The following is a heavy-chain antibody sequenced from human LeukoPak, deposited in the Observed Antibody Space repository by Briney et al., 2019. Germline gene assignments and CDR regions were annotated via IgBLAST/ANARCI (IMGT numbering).Heavy chain of an antibody. D-gene: IGHD2-2*01. CDR1: GFTFSSCS. CDR2: ISSSSSYI. Sequence: PGGSLRLSCAASGFTFSSCSMNWVRQAPGKGLEWVSSISSSSSYIYYADSVKGRFTISRDNAKNSLYLQMNSLRAEDTAVYYCARASGDVVVPAAMDYWGQGTLVTVSS. CDR3: ARASGDVVVPAAMDY. J-gene: IGHJ4*02. V-gene: IGHV3-21*01.